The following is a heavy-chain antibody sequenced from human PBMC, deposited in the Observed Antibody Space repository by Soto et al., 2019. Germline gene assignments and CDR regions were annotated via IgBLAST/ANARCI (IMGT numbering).Heavy chain of an antibody. CDR1: GYIFTSYG. D-gene: IGHD2-8*01. V-gene: IGHV1-18*01. Sequence: QVQLVQSGAEVKKPGASVKVSCKASGYIFTSYGISWVRQAPGQGLEWMGWISAYNGNTNYAQKSQGRVTMTTDTPTSTLDLELRSLRSDDTAVYYCARHLVGGMLEDLGHGTLVTVAS. J-gene: IGHJ4*01. CDR3: ARHLVGGMLED. CDR2: ISAYNGNT.